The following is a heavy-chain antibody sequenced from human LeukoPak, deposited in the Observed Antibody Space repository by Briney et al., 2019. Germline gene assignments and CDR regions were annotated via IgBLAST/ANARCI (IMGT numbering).Heavy chain of an antibody. D-gene: IGHD1-1*01. CDR2: IDVRGDTI. V-gene: IGHV3-11*01. J-gene: IGHJ6*03. CDR1: GFTFSDYY. Sequence: GGSLRLSCAASGFTFSDYYMTWIRQAPGKGLEWVAYIDVRGDTILYADSVKGRFTISRDSAKNSLYLQMNSLRAEDTAVYYCAREDNVWNLLYNYYMDVWGKGTTVTVSS. CDR3: AREDNVWNLLYNYYMDV.